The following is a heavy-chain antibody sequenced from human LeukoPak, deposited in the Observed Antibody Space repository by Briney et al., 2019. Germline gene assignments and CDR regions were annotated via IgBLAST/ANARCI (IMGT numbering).Heavy chain of an antibody. J-gene: IGHJ3*01. CDR3: ARTRWLQYDYDALDF. CDR1: NYTFTSYA. CDR2: INTKTGKS. Sequence: GASVKVSCKASNYTFTSYAMNWVRQAPGPGLQWLGSINTKTGKSTYARGFTGRFLFSLDTSVSTAYLQIRSLTADDTALYYCARTRWLQYDYDALDFWGQGTVVSVSS. D-gene: IGHD5-24*01. V-gene: IGHV7-4-1*02.